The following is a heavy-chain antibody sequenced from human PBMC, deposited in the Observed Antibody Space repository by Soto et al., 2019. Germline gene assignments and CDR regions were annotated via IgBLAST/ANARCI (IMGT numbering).Heavy chain of an antibody. V-gene: IGHV3-30-3*01. CDR1: GFTFNSYA. Sequence: PGGSLRLSCAASGFTFNSYAMHWVRQAPRKGLEWVAVISYDGTNKYYADSVKGRFTISRDNSKNTLYLQMNSLRAEDTAVYYCAKAGVQEWDRQWLGLYYYGMDVWGQGTTVTVSS. CDR2: ISYDGTNK. J-gene: IGHJ6*02. D-gene: IGHD6-19*01. CDR3: AKAGVQEWDRQWLGLYYYGMDV.